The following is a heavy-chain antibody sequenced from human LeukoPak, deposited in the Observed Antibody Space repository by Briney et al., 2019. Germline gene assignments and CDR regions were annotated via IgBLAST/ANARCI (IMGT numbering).Heavy chain of an antibody. CDR1: GYTFTSQW. Sequence: GESLKISFEVSGYTFTSQWINWVRQMPGKGLEWMGRIDPSDSYTNYSPSFQGHVTISVDKSISTAYLQWSSLKASDTAMYYCARLHNYAWQIDYWGQGTLVTVSS. J-gene: IGHJ4*02. D-gene: IGHD3-16*01. V-gene: IGHV5-10-1*01. CDR2: IDPSDSYT. CDR3: ARLHNYAWQIDY.